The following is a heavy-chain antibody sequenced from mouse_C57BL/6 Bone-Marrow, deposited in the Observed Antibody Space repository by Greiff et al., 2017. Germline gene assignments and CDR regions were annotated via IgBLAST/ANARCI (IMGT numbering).Heavy chain of an antibody. D-gene: IGHD1-1*01. J-gene: IGHJ4*01. CDR2: IRNKANNHAT. Sequence: EVKLMESGGGLVQPGGSMKLSCAASGFTFSDAWMDWVRQSPEKGLEWVAEIRNKANNHATYYAESVKGRFTISSDDSKSSVYLQMNSLRAEDTGIYYCTRGATVVARYAMDYWGQGTSVTVSS. V-gene: IGHV6-6*01. CDR1: GFTFSDAW. CDR3: TRGATVVARYAMDY.